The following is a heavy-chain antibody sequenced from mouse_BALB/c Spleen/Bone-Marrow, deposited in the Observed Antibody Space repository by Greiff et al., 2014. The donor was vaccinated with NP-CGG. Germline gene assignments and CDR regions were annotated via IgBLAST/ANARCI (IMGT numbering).Heavy chain of an antibody. D-gene: IGHD2-10*02. Sequence: VQLQQSGAELAKPGASVQLSCKASGYTFTSYWMHWVKQRPGQGLEWIGYINPITGYIEYNQKFKDKATLTADRSSSTAYMQLSSLSSEYAAYYYCARTKYGNYVGFDYWGQGTTLTVSS. CDR1: GYTFTSYW. CDR3: ARTKYGNYVGFDY. J-gene: IGHJ2*01. CDR2: INPITGYI. V-gene: IGHV1-7*01.